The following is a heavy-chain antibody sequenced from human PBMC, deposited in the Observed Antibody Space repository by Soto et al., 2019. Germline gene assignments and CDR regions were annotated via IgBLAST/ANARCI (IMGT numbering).Heavy chain of an antibody. D-gene: IGHD5-18*01. Sequence: GGSLRLSCAASGFTYPKYAMAWVRQAPGKGLDWIAAIGGGGITTYHADSVKGRFTISRDNSMNTIYLQMNSLGVEDTAIYYCAKGSDGYRPYFFDHWGQGMLVTVSS. CDR3: AKGSDGYRPYFFDH. CDR2: IGGGGITT. CDR1: GFTYPKYA. V-gene: IGHV3-23*01. J-gene: IGHJ4*02.